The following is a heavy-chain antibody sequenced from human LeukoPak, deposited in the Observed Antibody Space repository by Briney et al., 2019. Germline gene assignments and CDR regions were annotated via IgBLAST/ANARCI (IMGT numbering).Heavy chain of an antibody. CDR1: GFTFSSYA. V-gene: IGHV3-23*01. Sequence: GGSLRLSCAASGFTFSSYAMSWVRQAPGKGLEWVSAISGSGGSTYYADSVKGRFTISRDNSKNTLYLQMNSLRAEDTAVYYCAKDVTYDGSGYYPYYFDYWGQGTLVTVSS. J-gene: IGHJ4*02. CDR2: ISGSGGST. D-gene: IGHD3-22*01. CDR3: AKDVTYDGSGYYPYYFDY.